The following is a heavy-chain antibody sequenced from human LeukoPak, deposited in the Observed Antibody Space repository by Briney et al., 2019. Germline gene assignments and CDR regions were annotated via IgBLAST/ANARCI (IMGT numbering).Heavy chain of an antibody. V-gene: IGHV3-30*18. J-gene: IGHJ4*02. CDR3: AKPQAVTGPHDDFDY. Sequence: GRSLRLSCAASGFTFSSYGMHWVRQAPGKGLEWVAVISYDGSNKFYADSVKGRFTISRDNSKNTLFLQMNSLRAEDTAVYYCAKPQAVTGPHDDFDYWGQGTLVTVSS. D-gene: IGHD6-19*01. CDR1: GFTFSSYG. CDR2: ISYDGSNK.